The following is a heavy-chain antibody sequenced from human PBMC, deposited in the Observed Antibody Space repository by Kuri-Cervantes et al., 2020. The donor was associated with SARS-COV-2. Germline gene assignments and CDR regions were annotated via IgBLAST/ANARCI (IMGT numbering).Heavy chain of an antibody. CDR2: INSDGSST. D-gene: IGHD7-27*01. V-gene: IGHV3-74*01. Sequence: ETLSLTCAASGFTFSSYWMHWVRQAPGKGLVWVSRINSDGSSTSYADSVKGRFTISRDNAKNSLYLQMNSLRAEDTAVYYCARDGSDWGLDYWGQGTLVTVSS. CDR1: GFTFSSYW. J-gene: IGHJ4*02. CDR3: ARDGSDWGLDY.